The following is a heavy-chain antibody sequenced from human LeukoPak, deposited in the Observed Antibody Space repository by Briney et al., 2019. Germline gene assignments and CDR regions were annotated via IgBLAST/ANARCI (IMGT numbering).Heavy chain of an antibody. Sequence: GGSLRLSCAASGFTFSSYAMSWVRQAPGKGLEWVSAISGSGGSTYYADSVKGRFTISRDNSKNTLYLQMNSLRAEDTAVYYCAKSAAVTHPEWYYFDYWGQGTLVTVSS. CDR1: GFTFSSYA. D-gene: IGHD3-3*01. V-gene: IGHV3-23*01. CDR2: ISGSGGST. J-gene: IGHJ4*02. CDR3: AKSAAVTHPEWYYFDY.